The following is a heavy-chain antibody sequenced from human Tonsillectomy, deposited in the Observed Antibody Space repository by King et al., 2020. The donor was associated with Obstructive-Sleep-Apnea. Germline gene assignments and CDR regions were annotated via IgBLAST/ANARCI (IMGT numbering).Heavy chain of an antibody. V-gene: IGHV3-23*04. D-gene: IGHD3-16*01. CDR2: ISARGGSR. J-gene: IGHJ6*02. Sequence: QLVQSGGGLVQPGGYLRLSCEGPRLTFTNYVRAWVRQALGKGLEWVSAISARGGSRYYGDSVKGRFSISRDNAKNTVFLQMNSLRVEDTAIYYCAKAGLDYEPSPMDVWGQGTTVTVSS. CDR3: AKAGLDYEPSPMDV. CDR1: RLTFTNYV.